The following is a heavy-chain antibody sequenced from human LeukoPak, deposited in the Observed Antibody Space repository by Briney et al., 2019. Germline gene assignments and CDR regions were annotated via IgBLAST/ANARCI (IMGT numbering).Heavy chain of an antibody. V-gene: IGHV3-7*01. Sequence: GGSLRLSCAASGFTFRNYWMSWVRQVPGKGLEWLVNINEGGNEKNYVDSVKGRFTASRDNAKNSLYLQMNSLRAEDTAVYYCAREWFGELIWGQGTLVTVSS. D-gene: IGHD3-10*01. J-gene: IGHJ4*02. CDR2: INEGGNEK. CDR1: GFTFRNYW. CDR3: AREWFGELI.